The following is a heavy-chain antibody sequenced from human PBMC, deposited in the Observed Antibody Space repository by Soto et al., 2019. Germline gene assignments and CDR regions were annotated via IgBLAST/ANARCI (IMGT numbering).Heavy chain of an antibody. CDR2: IKSKTDGGTT. CDR1: GFTFSNAW. V-gene: IGHV3-15*07. Sequence: EVQLVESGGGLVKPGGSLRLSCAASGFTFSNAWMNWVRQAPGKGLEWVGRIKSKTDGGTTDYAAPVKGRFTISRDDSKNTLYLQMNSRKTEDTAVYYCTPLDIIRITMVRGVIRWFDPWGQGTLVTVSS. J-gene: IGHJ5*02. D-gene: IGHD3-10*01. CDR3: TPLDIIRITMVRGVIRWFDP.